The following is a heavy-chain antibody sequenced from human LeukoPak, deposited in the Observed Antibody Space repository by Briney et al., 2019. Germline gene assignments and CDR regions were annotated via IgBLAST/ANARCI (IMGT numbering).Heavy chain of an antibody. CDR3: AREGDDSSGYSGLGY. D-gene: IGHD3-22*01. CDR2: IYYSGST. Sequence: SQTLSLTCTVSGGSISSGGYSWSWIRQHPGKGLEWIGYIYYSGSTYYNPSLKSRVTISVDTSKNQFSLKLSSVTAADTAVYYCAREGDDSSGYSGLGYWGQGTLVTVSS. J-gene: IGHJ4*02. V-gene: IGHV4-31*03. CDR1: GGSISSGGYS.